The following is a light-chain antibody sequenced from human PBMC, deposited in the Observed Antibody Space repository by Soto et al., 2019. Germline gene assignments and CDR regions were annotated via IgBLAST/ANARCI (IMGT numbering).Light chain of an antibody. Sequence: EIVMTQSPAALSVSPGERATLSCRASQSISDTLAWYQQKPGQAPRLLIHGVSTRATGIPGRFSGSGSGTDFTLTISRLEPEDFAVYYCQQYDSSPPTFGQGTKVDIK. CDR2: GVS. J-gene: IGKJ1*01. V-gene: IGKV3D-15*01. CDR1: QSISDT. CDR3: QQYDSSPPT.